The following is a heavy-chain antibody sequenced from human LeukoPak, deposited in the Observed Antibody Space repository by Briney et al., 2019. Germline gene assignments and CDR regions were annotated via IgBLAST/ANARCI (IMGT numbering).Heavy chain of an antibody. D-gene: IGHD3-9*01. CDR3: ARDLEPTGYYDGYYFDY. CDR2: ISYDGSNK. CDR1: GFTFSSYA. Sequence: GGSLRLSCAASGFTFSSYAMHWVRQAPGKGLEWVAVISYDGSNKYYADSVKGRLTISRDNSKNTLYLQMNSLRAEDTAVYYCARDLEPTGYYDGYYFDYWGQGTLVTVSS. J-gene: IGHJ4*02. V-gene: IGHV3-30*04.